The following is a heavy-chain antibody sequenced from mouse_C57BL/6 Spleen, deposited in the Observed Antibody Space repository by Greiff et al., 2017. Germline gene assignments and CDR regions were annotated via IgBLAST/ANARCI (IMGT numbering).Heavy chain of an antibody. CDR3: ARRIYYGNYYAMGY. V-gene: IGHV1-64*01. Sequence: QVQLQQPGAELVKPGASVKLSCKASGYTFTSYWMHWVKQRPGQGLEWIGMIHPNSGSTNYNEKFKSKATLTVDKSSSTAYMQLSSLTPEDSAVXYCARRIYYGNYYAMGYWGVGTSVTVSS. D-gene: IGHD2-1*01. J-gene: IGHJ4*01. CDR2: IHPNSGST. CDR1: GYTFTSYW.